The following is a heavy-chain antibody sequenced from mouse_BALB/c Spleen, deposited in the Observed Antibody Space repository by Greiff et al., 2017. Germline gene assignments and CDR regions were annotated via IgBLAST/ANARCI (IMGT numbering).Heavy chain of an antibody. D-gene: IGHD1-1*01. Sequence: VHVKQSGPELVKPGASVKMSCKASGYTFTSYVMYWVKQKPGQGLEWIGYINPYNDGTKYNEKFKGKATLTSDKSSSTAYMELSSLTSEDSAVYYCARCVRGTTGFDYWGQGTTLTVSS. CDR3: ARCVRGTTGFDY. CDR2: INPYNDGT. CDR1: GYTFTSYV. V-gene: IGHV1-14*01. J-gene: IGHJ2*01.